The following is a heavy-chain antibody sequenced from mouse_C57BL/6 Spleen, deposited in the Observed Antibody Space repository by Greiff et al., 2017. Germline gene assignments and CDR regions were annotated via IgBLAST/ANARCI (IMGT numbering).Heavy chain of an antibody. D-gene: IGHD2-3*01. J-gene: IGHJ2*01. Sequence: VMLVESGPELVKPGASVKISCKASGYAFSSSWMNWVKQRPGKGLEWIGRIYPGDGDTNYNGKFKGKATLTADKSSSTAYMQLSSLTSEDSAVYFCARWLLPFDYWGQGTTLTVSS. CDR3: ARWLLPFDY. CDR2: IYPGDGDT. V-gene: IGHV1-82*01. CDR1: GYAFSSSW.